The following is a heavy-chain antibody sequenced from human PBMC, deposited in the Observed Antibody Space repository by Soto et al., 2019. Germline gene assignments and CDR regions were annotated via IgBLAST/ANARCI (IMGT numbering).Heavy chain of an antibody. V-gene: IGHV3-15*01. CDR1: GFTFSNAW. CDR3: TTGLSNGYYNFDY. CDR2: IKGEADGGTT. Sequence: TGVSMRLPYAAAGFTFSNAWMSRVRQAPGKGLEWVGRIKGEADGGTTDYAAPVKGRITISRDHSKDTLYLQMNSLKTEDTAVYYCTTGLSNGYYNFDYWGQGTPVTVSS. D-gene: IGHD3-22*01. J-gene: IGHJ4*02.